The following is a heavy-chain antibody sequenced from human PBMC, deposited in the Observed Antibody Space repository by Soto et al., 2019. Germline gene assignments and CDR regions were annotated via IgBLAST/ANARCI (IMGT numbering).Heavy chain of an antibody. CDR3: ASLYYGSGSGDV. D-gene: IGHD3-10*01. J-gene: IGHJ6*02. CDR1: GYTFTSYG. V-gene: IGHV1-18*01. CDR2: ISAYNGNT. Sequence: ASVKVSCKASGYTFTSYGISLVRQAPGQGLEWMGWISAYNGNTNYAQKLQGRVTMTTDTSTSTAYMELRSLRSDDTAVYYCASLYYGSGSGDVWGQGTTVTVSS.